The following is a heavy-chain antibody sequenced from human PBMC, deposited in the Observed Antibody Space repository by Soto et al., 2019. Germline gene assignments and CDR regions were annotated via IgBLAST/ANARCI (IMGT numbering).Heavy chain of an antibody. CDR3: ARGRGPASIAARRYNWFDP. Sequence: SETLSLTCAVYGGSFSGYYWSWIRQPPGKGLEWIGEINHSGSTNYNPSLKSRVTISVDTSKNQFSLKLSSVTAADTAVYYCARGRGPASIAARRYNWFDPWGQGIRVTVSS. CDR2: INHSGST. CDR1: GGSFSGYY. J-gene: IGHJ5*02. D-gene: IGHD6-6*01. V-gene: IGHV4-34*01.